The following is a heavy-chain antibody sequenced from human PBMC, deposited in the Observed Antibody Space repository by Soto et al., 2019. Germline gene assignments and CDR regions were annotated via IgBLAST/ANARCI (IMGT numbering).Heavy chain of an antibody. CDR1: GYTFTGYY. V-gene: IGHV1-2*02. D-gene: IGHD3-3*01. Sequence: ASVKVSCKASGYTFTGYYMHWVRQAPGQGLEWMGWINPNSGGTNYAQKFQGRVTMTRDTSISTAYMELSRLRSDDTAVYYCARSHDFWSGPFDYWGQGTLVTVSS. J-gene: IGHJ4*02. CDR3: ARSHDFWSGPFDY. CDR2: INPNSGGT.